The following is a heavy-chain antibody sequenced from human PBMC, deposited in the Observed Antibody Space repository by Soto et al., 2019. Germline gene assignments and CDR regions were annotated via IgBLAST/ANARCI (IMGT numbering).Heavy chain of an antibody. Sequence: GWVRQMTGKGLEWVGIIYPGDSDARYSPSLQGHVTISADKSISTAYLQWSSLKASDTAMYYCARPCSNSYTSMDVWGQGTTVTASS. V-gene: IGHV5-51*01. CDR2: IYPGDSDA. CDR3: ARPCSNSYTSMDV. J-gene: IGHJ6*02. D-gene: IGHD6-13*01.